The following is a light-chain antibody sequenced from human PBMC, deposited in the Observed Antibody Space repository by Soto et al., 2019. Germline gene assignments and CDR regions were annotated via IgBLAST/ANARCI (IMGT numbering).Light chain of an antibody. J-gene: IGKJ1*01. CDR3: HQYASSPWT. V-gene: IGKV4-1*01. CDR2: WAS. CDR1: QSVRYNPNNKNY. Sequence: DIVMTQSPASLTVSLGERATINCKSSQSVRYNPNNKNYLAWVQQKPGQPPKLLIYWASNRESGVPDRFSGSWSATDFTLSISSLQAEDVAVYYCHQYASSPWTFGQGTKLE.